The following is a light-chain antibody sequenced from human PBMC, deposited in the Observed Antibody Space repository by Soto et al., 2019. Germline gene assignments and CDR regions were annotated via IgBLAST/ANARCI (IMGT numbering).Light chain of an antibody. V-gene: IGKV1-12*01. CDR2: AAS. J-gene: IGKJ5*01. Sequence: DIQMTQSPSSVSASVGDRVTISCRASQDISNWLAWYQQKPGEAPKFLIYAASILQSRVPSKFSVSGSGTDFTLTISSLQHHDFAVYYCQQAWCFLFNFSHGTRLQS. CDR1: QDISNW. CDR3: QQAWCFLFN.